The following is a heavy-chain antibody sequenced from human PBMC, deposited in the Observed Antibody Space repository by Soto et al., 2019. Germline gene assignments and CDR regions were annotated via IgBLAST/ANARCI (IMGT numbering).Heavy chain of an antibody. Sequence: GGSLRLSCAASNFTFSTYGMHWVRQAPGKGLEWVANLWSDGSNKYYADSVKGRFTISRDNAKNSLYLQMNSLRVEDTAVYYCARDQLLGYCSSTSCYSFDYWGQGT. V-gene: IGHV3-33*01. D-gene: IGHD2-2*01. CDR3: ARDQLLGYCSSTSCYSFDY. CDR1: NFTFSTYG. J-gene: IGHJ4*02. CDR2: LWSDGSNK.